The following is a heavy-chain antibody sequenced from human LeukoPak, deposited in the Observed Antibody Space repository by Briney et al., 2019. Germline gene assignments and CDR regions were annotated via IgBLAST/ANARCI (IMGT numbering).Heavy chain of an antibody. CDR1: GFTFSSYG. D-gene: IGHD1-26*01. CDR2: ISGSGGST. V-gene: IGHV3-23*01. CDR3: AKANSGSYYESSFDY. Sequence: GGSLRLSCAASGFTFSSYGMSWVRQAPGKGLEWVSAISGSGGSTYYADSVKGRFTISRDNSKNTLYLQMNSLRAEDTAVYYCAKANSGSYYESSFDYWGQGTLVTVSS. J-gene: IGHJ4*02.